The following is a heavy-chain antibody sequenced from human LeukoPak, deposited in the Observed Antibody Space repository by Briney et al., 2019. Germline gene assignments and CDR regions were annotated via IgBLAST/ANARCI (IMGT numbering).Heavy chain of an antibody. D-gene: IGHD6-19*01. V-gene: IGHV1-2*02. J-gene: IGHJ4*02. CDR1: GYTFTGYY. Sequence: GASVKVSCKASGYTFTGYYMHWVRQAPGQGLEWMGWINPNSGGTNYAQKFQGRVTMTRDTSISTAYMELSRLRSDDTAVYYCARFDSSGWYGGLFFDYWGQGTLVTVSS. CDR3: ARFDSSGWYGGLFFDY. CDR2: INPNSGGT.